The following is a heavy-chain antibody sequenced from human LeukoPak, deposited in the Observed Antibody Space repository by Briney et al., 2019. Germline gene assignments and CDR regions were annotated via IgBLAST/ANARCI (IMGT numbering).Heavy chain of an antibody. CDR3: ARTNDYGHFDY. V-gene: IGHV4-59*01. Sequence: SETLSLTCTVSGGSISSYYWSWIRQPPGKGLEWTGYIHSSGSTNYNPSLKSRVAVSVDTSQNLFSLKLNSVTAADTAVYYCARTNDYGHFDYWGQGTLVTVSS. J-gene: IGHJ4*02. D-gene: IGHD4-17*01. CDR1: GGSISSYY. CDR2: IHSSGST.